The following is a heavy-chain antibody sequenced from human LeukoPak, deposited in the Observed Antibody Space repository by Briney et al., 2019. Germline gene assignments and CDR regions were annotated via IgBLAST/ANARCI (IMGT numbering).Heavy chain of an antibody. CDR2: IYYSGST. V-gene: IGHV4-39*01. Sequence: SETQSLTCTVSGGSISSSSYYWGWIRQPPGKGLEWIGSIYYSGSTYYNPSLKSRVTISVDTSKNQFSLKLSSVTAADTAVYYCARHNYGSGSYYYYYMDVWGKGTTVTVSS. CDR1: GGSISSSSYY. J-gene: IGHJ6*03. D-gene: IGHD3-10*01. CDR3: ARHNYGSGSYYYYYMDV.